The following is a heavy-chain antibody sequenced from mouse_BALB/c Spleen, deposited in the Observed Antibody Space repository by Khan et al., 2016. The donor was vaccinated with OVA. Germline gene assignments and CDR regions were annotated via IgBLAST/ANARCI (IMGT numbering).Heavy chain of an antibody. J-gene: IGHJ2*01. CDR1: GYTFTNYW. V-gene: IGHV1-7*01. D-gene: IGHD1-1*01. CDR2: INPSTGYT. CDR3: ARRGLRWDFDY. Sequence: QVQLKQSGAELAKPGATVKMSCKASGYTFTNYWMNWVKQRPGQGLEWIGYINPSTGYTEDNQKFKDKATLTADKSSSTAYMQLSSLTSEDSAGYYCARRGLRWDFDYWGQGTTLTVSS.